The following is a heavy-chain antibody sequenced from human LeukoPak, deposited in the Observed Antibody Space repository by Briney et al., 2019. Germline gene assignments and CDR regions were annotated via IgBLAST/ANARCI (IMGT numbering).Heavy chain of an antibody. J-gene: IGHJ4*02. CDR2: ICSGGST. D-gene: IGHD3-10*01. CDR1: GFTVSSNY. Sequence: GGSLRLPCAASGFTVSSNYMSWVRQAPGKGLEWVSVICSGGSTYYADSVKGRFTISRDNSKNTLYLQMNSLRAEDTAVYYCARVGLWFGELHENWGQGTLVTVSS. CDR3: ARVGLWFGELHEN. V-gene: IGHV3-66*01.